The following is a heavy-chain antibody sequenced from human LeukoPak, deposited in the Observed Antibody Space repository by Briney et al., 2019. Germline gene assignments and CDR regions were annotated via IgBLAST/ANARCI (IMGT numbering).Heavy chain of an antibody. D-gene: IGHD3-16*01. CDR3: ARQSYWHFDL. J-gene: IGHJ2*01. Sequence: GGSLRLSCAASGFAFGDYWMHWVRQSPGKGLVWVSKIFIDGSSTKYADSVKGRFTISRDNAKNTLYLQMNSLRAEDTAVYYCARQSYWHFDLWGRGTLVTVSS. CDR2: IFIDGSST. V-gene: IGHV3-74*01. CDR1: GFAFGDYW.